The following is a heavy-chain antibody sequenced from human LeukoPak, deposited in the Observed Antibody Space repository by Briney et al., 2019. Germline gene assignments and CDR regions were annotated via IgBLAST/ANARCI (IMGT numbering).Heavy chain of an antibody. V-gene: IGHV3-30*18. Sequence: GGSLRLSCAASGFTFSSYGMHWVRQAPGKGLEWVAVISYDGSNKYYADSVKGRFTISRDNSKNTLYLQMNSLRAEDTAVYYCAKAAYTVTTYLGSFFDYWGQGTLVTVSS. J-gene: IGHJ4*02. D-gene: IGHD4-17*01. CDR1: GFTFSSYG. CDR3: AKAAYTVTTYLGSFFDY. CDR2: ISYDGSNK.